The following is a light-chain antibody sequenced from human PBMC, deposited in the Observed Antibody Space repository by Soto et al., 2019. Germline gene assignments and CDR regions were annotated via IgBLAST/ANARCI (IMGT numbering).Light chain of an antibody. Sequence: EIVMTQSPAILSVSPGETGALSCRASQDIGTKLAWYQQRPGQAPRILMYDVSTRASAVPARFSGSGSGSEFTLTISSLQSEDVAIYFCQQYYRWRTFGQGTQVDIK. CDR1: QDIGTK. J-gene: IGKJ1*01. CDR3: QQYYRWRT. CDR2: DVS. V-gene: IGKV3-15*01.